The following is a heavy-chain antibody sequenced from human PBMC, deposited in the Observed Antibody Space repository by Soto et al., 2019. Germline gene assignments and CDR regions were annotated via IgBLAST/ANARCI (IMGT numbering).Heavy chain of an antibody. V-gene: IGHV3-33*01. J-gene: IGHJ4*02. CDR1: GFTFSSYG. CDR3: ARGALDLSYYYDSSGSFDY. Sequence: GGSLRLSCAASGFTFSSYGMHWVRQAPGKGLEWVAVIWYDGSNKYYADSVKGRFTISRDNSKNTLYLQMNSLRAEDTAVYYCARGALDLSYYYDSSGSFDYWGQGTLVTVSS. D-gene: IGHD3-22*01. CDR2: IWYDGSNK.